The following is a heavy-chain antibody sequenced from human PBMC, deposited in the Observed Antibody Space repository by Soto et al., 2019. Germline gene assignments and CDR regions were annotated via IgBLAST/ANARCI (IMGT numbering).Heavy chain of an antibody. CDR1: GFTFSSYG. CDR3: ARDQEGTNYYYYYGMDV. D-gene: IGHD1-1*01. V-gene: IGHV3-33*01. CDR2: IWYDGSNK. Sequence: GGSLRLSCAASGFTFSSYGMHWVRQAPGKGPEWVAVIWYDGSNKYYADSVKGRFTISRDNSKNTLYLQMNSLRAEDTAVYYCARDQEGTNYYYYYGMDVWGQGTTVTVSS. J-gene: IGHJ6*02.